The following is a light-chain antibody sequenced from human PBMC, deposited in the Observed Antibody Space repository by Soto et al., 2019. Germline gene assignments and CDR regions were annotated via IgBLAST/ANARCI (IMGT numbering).Light chain of an antibody. CDR3: QQFGSSPRT. CDR2: GAS. CDR1: QSVSSTY. J-gene: IGKJ1*01. V-gene: IGKV3-20*01. Sequence: VLTQSPGTLSLSPGERATLSCRASQSVSSTYLAWYQQKPGQAPRLLIYGASSRATGIPDRFSGSGSGTDFTLTISRLEPEDFAVYYCQQFGSSPRTFVQGTKV.